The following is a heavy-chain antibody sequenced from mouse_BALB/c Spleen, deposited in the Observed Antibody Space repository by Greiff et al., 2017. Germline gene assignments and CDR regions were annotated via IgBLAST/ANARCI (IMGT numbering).Heavy chain of an antibody. Sequence: EVQLQQSGAELVRSGASVKLSCTASGFNIKDYYMHWVKQRPEQGLEWIGWIDPENGDTEYAPKFQGKATMTADTSSNTAYLQLSSLTSEDTAVYYCNAGMITTGDYFDYWGQGTTLTVSS. CDR1: GFNIKDYY. CDR2: IDPENGDT. V-gene: IGHV14-4*02. D-gene: IGHD2-4*01. CDR3: NAGMITTGDYFDY. J-gene: IGHJ2*01.